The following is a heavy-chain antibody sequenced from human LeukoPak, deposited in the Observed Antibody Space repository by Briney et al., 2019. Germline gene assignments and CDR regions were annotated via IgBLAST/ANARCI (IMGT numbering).Heavy chain of an antibody. V-gene: IGHV3-30*18. J-gene: IGHJ4*02. Sequence: GGSLRLSCAASGFTFSSYGMHWVRQAPGKGLERVAVISYDGSNKYYADSVKGRFTISRDNSKSTLYLQMNSLRAEDTAVYYCAKDLSVVRQWLVLGDYWGQGTLVTVSS. CDR1: GFTFSSYG. CDR3: AKDLSVVRQWLVLGDY. CDR2: ISYDGSNK. D-gene: IGHD6-19*01.